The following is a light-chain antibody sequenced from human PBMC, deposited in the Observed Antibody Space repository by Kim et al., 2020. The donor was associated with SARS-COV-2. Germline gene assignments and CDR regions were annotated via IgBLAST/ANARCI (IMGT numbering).Light chain of an antibody. CDR3: QVWDSSSDHVV. Sequence: APGKTGRITCGGNNIGSKRVHWYQQKPGQAPGLVIYYDSDRPSGIPERFSGSNSGNTATLTISRVEAGDEADYYCQVWDSSSDHVVFGGGTQLTVL. V-gene: IGLV3-21*04. J-gene: IGLJ2*01. CDR1: NIGSKR. CDR2: YDS.